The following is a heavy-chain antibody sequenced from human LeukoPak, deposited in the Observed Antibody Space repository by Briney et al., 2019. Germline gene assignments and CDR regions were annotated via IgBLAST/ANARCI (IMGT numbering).Heavy chain of an antibody. J-gene: IGHJ6*03. CDR2: IYTSGST. Sequence: SETLSLTCTVSGGSISSYYWSWIRQPPGKGLEWVGYIYTSGSTNYNPSLKSRVTISVDTSKNQFSLKLSSVTAADTAVYYCARHRKGSYGHPAYYYYYMDVWGKGTTVTVSS. D-gene: IGHD5-18*01. CDR3: ARHRKGSYGHPAYYYYYMDV. CDR1: GGSISSYY. V-gene: IGHV4-4*09.